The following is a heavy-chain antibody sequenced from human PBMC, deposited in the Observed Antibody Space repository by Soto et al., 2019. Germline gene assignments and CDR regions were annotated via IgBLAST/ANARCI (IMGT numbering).Heavy chain of an antibody. D-gene: IGHD3-16*01. Sequence: SVKVSCKASGGTFSSYAISWVRQAPGQGLEWMGGIIPIFGTANYAQKFQGRVTITADESTSTAYMELSSLRSEDTAVYYCASQNRLRGGPTAFDIWGQGTMVTVSS. CDR2: IIPIFGTA. CDR1: GGTFSSYA. V-gene: IGHV1-69*13. CDR3: ASQNRLRGGPTAFDI. J-gene: IGHJ3*02.